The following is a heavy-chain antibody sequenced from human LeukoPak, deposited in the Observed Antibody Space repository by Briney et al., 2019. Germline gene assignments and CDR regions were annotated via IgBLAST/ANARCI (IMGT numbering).Heavy chain of an antibody. V-gene: IGHV1-8*01. D-gene: IGHD2-15*01. CDR3: ARRLLRSQNNWFDP. Sequence: GASVKVSCKASGYTFTSYDINWVRQATGQGLEWMGWMNPNSGNTGYAQKFQGRVTMTRNTSISTAYMELSSLRSEDTAVYYWARRLLRSQNNWFDPWGQGTLVTVPS. CDR1: GYTFTSYD. CDR2: MNPNSGNT. J-gene: IGHJ5*02.